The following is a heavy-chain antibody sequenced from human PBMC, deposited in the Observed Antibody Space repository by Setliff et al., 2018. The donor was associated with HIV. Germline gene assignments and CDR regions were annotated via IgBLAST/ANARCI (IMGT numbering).Heavy chain of an antibody. CDR1: GGLFSDSN. D-gene: IGHD5-12*01. Sequence: SETLSLTCAVYGGLFSDSNWSWIRQSPGRGLEWIGEINHSGGTNYNPSLKSRVTISADTSKNQFSLKMRSVTAGDTAMYYCSRGIVQRQWLRSPIFYYYYMDVWANGTMVTVSS. CDR3: SRGIVQRQWLRSPIFYYYYMDV. J-gene: IGHJ6*03. CDR2: INHSGGT. V-gene: IGHV4-34*01.